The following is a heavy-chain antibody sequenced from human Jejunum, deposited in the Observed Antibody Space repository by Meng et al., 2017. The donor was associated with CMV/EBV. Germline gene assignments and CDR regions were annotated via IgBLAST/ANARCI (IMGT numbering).Heavy chain of an antibody. CDR1: FPFSRYE. CDR3: ARVVLSSTRPYFDF. CDR2: ISGSGNTV. Sequence: FPFSRYEMSWVRQAPGKGLEWVSYISGSGNTVYYGDSVRGRFTISRDNAKNSVYLQMNGLRAEDTAVYYCARVVLSSTRPYFDFWGQGTLVTVSS. V-gene: IGHV3-48*03. J-gene: IGHJ4*02. D-gene: IGHD5/OR15-5a*01.